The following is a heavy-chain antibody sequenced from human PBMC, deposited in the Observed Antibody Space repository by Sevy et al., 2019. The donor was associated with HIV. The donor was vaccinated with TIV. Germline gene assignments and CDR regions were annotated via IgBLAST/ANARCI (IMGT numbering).Heavy chain of an antibody. D-gene: IGHD1-26*01. CDR2: INHSGST. J-gene: IGHJ3*02. CDR3: ARRGELLHAFDI. V-gene: IGHV4-34*01. Sequence: SETLSLTCAVYGGSFSGYYWSWIRQPPGKGLEWIGEINHSGSTNYNPSLKSRVTISVDTSKNQFSLKLGSVTAADTAVYYCARRGELLHAFDIWGQGTMVTVSS. CDR1: GGSFSGYY.